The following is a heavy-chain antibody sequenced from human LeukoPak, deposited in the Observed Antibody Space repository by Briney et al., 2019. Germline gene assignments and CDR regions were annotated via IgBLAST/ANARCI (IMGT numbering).Heavy chain of an antibody. CDR2: INQDGSEK. V-gene: IGHV3-7*01. D-gene: IGHD5-18*01. Sequence: GGSLRLSCAASGFTFRAYWMSWVRQAPGKRLEWVANINQDGSEKDYVDSVKGRFTISRDNARNSLYLQMNTLRAEDTAVYFCARLRYTYGKNFDYWGQGALVTVSS. CDR1: GFTFRAYW. CDR3: ARLRYTYGKNFDY. J-gene: IGHJ4*02.